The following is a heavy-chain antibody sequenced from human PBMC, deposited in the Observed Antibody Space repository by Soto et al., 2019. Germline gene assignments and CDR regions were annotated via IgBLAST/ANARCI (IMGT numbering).Heavy chain of an antibody. CDR1: GGTFSSYA. CDR2: INPILVTA. D-gene: IGHD2-15*01. Sequence: GGTFSSYAISWVRQAPGQGLEWMGGINPILVTANYAQKFQGRVSITADEFRSTAYMELSSLRSEDTAVYYCASGCSGGGCYSYYGMDVRAQGSTVT. CDR3: ASGCSGGGCYSYYGMDV. V-gene: IGHV1-69*01. J-gene: IGHJ6*01.